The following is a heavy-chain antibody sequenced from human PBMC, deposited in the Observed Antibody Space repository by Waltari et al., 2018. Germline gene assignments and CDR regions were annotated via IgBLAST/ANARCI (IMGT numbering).Heavy chain of an antibody. J-gene: IGHJ4*02. CDR1: GFTFDDYT. CDR3: AKDMGPSRYDSSGYFDY. CDR2: ISWDGGST. Sequence: EVQLVESGGVVVQPGGSLRLSCAASGFTFDDYTMHWVHQAPGKGLEWVSLISWDGGSTYYADSVKGRFTISRDNSKNSLYLQMNSLRTEDTALYYCAKDMGPSRYDSSGYFDYWGQGTLVTVSS. V-gene: IGHV3-43*01. D-gene: IGHD3-22*01.